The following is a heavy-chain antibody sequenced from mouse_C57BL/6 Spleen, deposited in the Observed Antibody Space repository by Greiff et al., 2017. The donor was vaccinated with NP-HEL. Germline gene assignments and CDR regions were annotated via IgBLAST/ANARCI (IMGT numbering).Heavy chain of an antibody. D-gene: IGHD1-1*01. CDR1: GFTFSDYG. CDR3: ARTYGSSYDYFDY. CDR2: ISSGSSTI. Sequence: VQLQQSGGGLVKPGGSLKLSCAASGFTFSDYGMHWVRQAPEKGLEWVAYISSGSSTIYYADTVKGRFTISRDNAKNTLFLQMTSLRSEDTAMYYCARTYGSSYDYFDYWGQGTTLTVSS. J-gene: IGHJ2*01. V-gene: IGHV5-17*01.